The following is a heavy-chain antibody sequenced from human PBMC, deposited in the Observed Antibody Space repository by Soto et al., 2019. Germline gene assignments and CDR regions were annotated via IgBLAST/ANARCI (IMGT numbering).Heavy chain of an antibody. D-gene: IGHD6-19*01. CDR1: GYSFTSYW. CDR2: IYPGDSDT. J-gene: IGHJ5*02. Sequence: QSLTLSCTGSGYSFTSYWSAWVRQMPGKGLECMGIIYPGDSDTRYSPSFEGQVTISADKSINTAYLQWSSLKASDSAMYYCARPFDTSGWYDHWGQGTLVTVS. V-gene: IGHV5-51*01. CDR3: ARPFDTSGWYDH.